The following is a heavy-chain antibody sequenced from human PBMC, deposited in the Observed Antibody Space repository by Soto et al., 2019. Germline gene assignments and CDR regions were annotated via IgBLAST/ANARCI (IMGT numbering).Heavy chain of an antibody. D-gene: IGHD4-17*01. J-gene: IGHJ4*02. CDR3: ARVKGGYPYGMSFDS. Sequence: SETLSLTCTVSSDSIRNYYWSWIRQPPGKRPEWIGYISYSGSTNYNSSLRGRVTISADTSKSRFSLKLSHATAADTAVYYCARVKGGYPYGMSFDSWGQGIMVTVSS. CDR2: ISYSGST. CDR1: SDSIRNYY. V-gene: IGHV4-59*12.